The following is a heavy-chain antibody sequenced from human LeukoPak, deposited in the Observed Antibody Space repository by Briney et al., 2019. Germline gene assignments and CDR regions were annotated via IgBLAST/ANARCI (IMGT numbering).Heavy chain of an antibody. CDR2: IYPGDSDT. J-gene: IGHJ6*03. V-gene: IGHV5-51*01. CDR1: GYSFTSYW. D-gene: IGHD4-17*01. Sequence: GESLKISCKGSGYSFTSYWLGWVRQMPGKGLEWMGIIYPGDSDTRYSPSFQGQVPISADKSITTAYLQWSSLKASDTAMYYCAICTVTPSYYYMDVWGKGTTVTVSS. CDR3: AICTVTPSYYYMDV.